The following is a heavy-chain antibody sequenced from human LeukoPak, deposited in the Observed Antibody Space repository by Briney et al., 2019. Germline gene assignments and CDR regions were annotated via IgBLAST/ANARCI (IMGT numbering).Heavy chain of an antibody. CDR2: IYHSGST. Sequence: SETLSLTCAVYSGSFSGQPPGRGLEWIGTIYHSGSTYYNPSLKSRVTISVDTSKNQFSLKLSSVTAADTAVYYCARLVGWGARRYSYFYMDVWGKGTTVTISS. CDR3: ARLVGWGARRYSYFYMDV. J-gene: IGHJ6*03. V-gene: IGHV4-59*01. D-gene: IGHD1-26*01. CDR1: SGSFSG.